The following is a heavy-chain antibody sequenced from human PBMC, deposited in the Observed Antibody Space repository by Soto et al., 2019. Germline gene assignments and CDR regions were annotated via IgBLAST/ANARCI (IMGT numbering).Heavy chain of an antibody. CDR2: IKQDGSEK. CDR3: ARDVVVPAATPLYYGMDV. J-gene: IGHJ6*02. Sequence: EVQLVESGGGLVQPGGSLRLSCAASGFTFSSYWMSWVRQAPGKGLEWVANIKQDGSEKYYEDSVKGRFTISRDNAKNSLYLQMNRLRAEDTAVYDCARDVVVPAATPLYYGMDVWGQGTTVTVSS. D-gene: IGHD2-2*01. CDR1: GFTFSSYW. V-gene: IGHV3-7*03.